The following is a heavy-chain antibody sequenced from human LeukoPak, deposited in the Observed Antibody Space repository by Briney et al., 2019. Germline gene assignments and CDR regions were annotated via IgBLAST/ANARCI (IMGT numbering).Heavy chain of an antibody. Sequence: ASVKVSCKASGYTFTSYGISWVRQAPGQGPEWMGWISAYNGNTNYAQKFQGRVTMTRNTSISTAYMELSSLRSEDTAVYYCARGGRSSWPWGNYWGQGTLVTVSS. CDR2: ISAYNGNT. CDR1: GYTFTSYG. CDR3: ARGGRSSWPWGNY. V-gene: IGHV1-18*01. J-gene: IGHJ4*02. D-gene: IGHD6-13*01.